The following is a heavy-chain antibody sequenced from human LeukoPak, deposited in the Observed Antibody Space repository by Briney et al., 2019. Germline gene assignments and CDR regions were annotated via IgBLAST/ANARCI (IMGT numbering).Heavy chain of an antibody. J-gene: IGHJ3*02. V-gene: IGHV1-2*02. Sequence: ASVKVSCKASGYTFTGYYMHWVRQAPGQGLGWMGWINPNSGGTNYAQKFQGRVTMTRDTSISTAYMELSRLRSGDTAVYYCARGESRGSYGETWDAFDIWGQGTMVTVSS. CDR1: GYTFTGYY. CDR2: INPNSGGT. CDR3: ARGESRGSYGETWDAFDI. D-gene: IGHD1-26*01.